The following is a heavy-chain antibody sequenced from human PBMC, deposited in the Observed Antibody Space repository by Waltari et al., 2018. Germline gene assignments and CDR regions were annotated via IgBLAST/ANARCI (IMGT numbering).Heavy chain of an antibody. CDR3: ARRGRLSSYFFDY. CDR1: GYSISGGDF. J-gene: IGHJ4*02. D-gene: IGHD2-15*01. CDR2: IYPGGDT. V-gene: IGHV4-38-2*01. Sequence: QLHLQESGPGLLKPSETLSLTCAVSGYSISGGDFWCWIRQPPGKGLEWIGSIYPGGDTYFNPSLKSRVTISVDKSKNQYSLNLRSMTAADTAVYYCARRGRLSSYFFDYWGQGTLVTVSS.